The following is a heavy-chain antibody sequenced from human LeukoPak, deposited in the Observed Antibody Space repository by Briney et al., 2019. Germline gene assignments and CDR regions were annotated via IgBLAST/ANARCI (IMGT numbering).Heavy chain of an antibody. CDR2: IYQSGNA. CDR3: WLERVVADYFDL. D-gene: IGHD2-15*01. V-gene: IGHV4-39*07. CDR1: GGSISSSSYY. J-gene: IGHJ4*02. Sequence: SETLSLTCTVSGGSISSSSYYWGWIRQSPGKGLEWIGSIYQSGNAYYNPSLKSRVNISIDTSKNQFSLKLNSVTAADTAVYYCWLERVVADYFDLWGQGALVTVSS.